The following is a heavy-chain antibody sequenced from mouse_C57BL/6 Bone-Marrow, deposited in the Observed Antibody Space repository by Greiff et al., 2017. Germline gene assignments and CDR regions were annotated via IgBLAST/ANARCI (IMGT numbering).Heavy chain of an antibody. V-gene: IGHV1-64*01. J-gene: IGHJ4*01. CDR1: GYTFTSYW. CDR2: IHPNSGST. CDR3: AREGRYAMDY. Sequence: LQQPGAELVKPGASVKLSCKASGYTFTSYWMHWVKQRPGQGLEWIGMIHPNSGSTNYNEKFKSKATLTVDKSSSTAYMQLSSLTSEDSAVYYCAREGRYAMDYWGQGTSVTVSS.